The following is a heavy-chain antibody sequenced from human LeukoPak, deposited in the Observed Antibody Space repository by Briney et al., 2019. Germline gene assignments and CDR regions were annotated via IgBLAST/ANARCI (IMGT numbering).Heavy chain of an antibody. J-gene: IGHJ6*03. CDR3: ARAGSYYYYYMDV. D-gene: IGHD3-10*01. V-gene: IGHV3-53*01. CDR2: IYSGGST. CDR1: GFTVSSNY. Sequence: QPGGSLRLSCAASGFTVSSNYMSWVRQAPGKGLEWVSVIYSGGSTYYADSVKGRFTISRDNSKNTLYLQMNSLRAEDTAVYYCARAGSYYYYYMDVWGKGTTVTVSS.